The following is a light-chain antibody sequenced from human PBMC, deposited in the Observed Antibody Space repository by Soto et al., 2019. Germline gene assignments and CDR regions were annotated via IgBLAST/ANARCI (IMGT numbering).Light chain of an antibody. V-gene: IGKV3-11*01. Sequence: EIVLTQSPATLSLSPGERATLSCRASQSVSSYLAWYQQKPGQAPRLLIYDASNRATGIPARCSGSGSGTDFTITISSLDSEDFAVYYCQQRSNFGPGTKVDIK. CDR2: DAS. CDR1: QSVSSY. CDR3: QQRSN. J-gene: IGKJ3*01.